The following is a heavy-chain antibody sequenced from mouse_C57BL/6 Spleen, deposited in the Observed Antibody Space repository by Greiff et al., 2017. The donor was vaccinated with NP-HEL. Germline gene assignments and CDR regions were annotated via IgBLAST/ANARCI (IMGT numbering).Heavy chain of an antibody. V-gene: IGHV1-50*01. CDR2: IDPSDSYT. CDR1: GYTFTSYW. D-gene: IGHD1-1*01. Sequence: QVHVKQPGAELVKPGASVKLSCKASGYTFTSYWMQWVKQRPGQGLEWIGEIDPSDSYTNYNQKFKGKATLTVDTSSSTAYMQLSSLTSEDSAVYYCARPYGTYAMDYWGQGTSVTVSS. J-gene: IGHJ4*01. CDR3: ARPYGTYAMDY.